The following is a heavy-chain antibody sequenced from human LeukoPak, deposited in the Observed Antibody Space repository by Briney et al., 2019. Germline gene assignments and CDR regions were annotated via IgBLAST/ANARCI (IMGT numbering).Heavy chain of an antibody. J-gene: IGHJ5*02. V-gene: IGHV4-59*08. D-gene: IGHD6-19*01. CDR1: GGSISSYY. CDR3: ARHRYSSGWPRSHWFDP. Sequence: PSETLTLTCTVSGGSISSYYWSWIRQPPGKGLEWIGYIYYSGSTNYNPSLNSRVPISVDTSKNQFSLKLSSVTAADTAVYYCARHRYSSGWPRSHWFDPWGQGTLVTVSS. CDR2: IYYSGST.